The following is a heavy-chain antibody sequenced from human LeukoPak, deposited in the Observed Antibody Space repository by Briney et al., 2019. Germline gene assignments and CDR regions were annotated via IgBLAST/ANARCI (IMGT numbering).Heavy chain of an antibody. D-gene: IGHD3-3*01. CDR3: ARGDSEESGYYFARMGGGFDY. J-gene: IGHJ4*02. CDR1: GGSISSGSYY. V-gene: IGHV4-61*02. Sequence: SETLSLTCTVSGGSISSGSYYWSWIRQPAGKGLEWIGRIYTSGSTNYNPSLKSRVTISVDTSKNQFSLKLSSVTAADTAVYYCARGDSEESGYYFARMGGGFDYWGQGTLVTVSS. CDR2: IYTSGST.